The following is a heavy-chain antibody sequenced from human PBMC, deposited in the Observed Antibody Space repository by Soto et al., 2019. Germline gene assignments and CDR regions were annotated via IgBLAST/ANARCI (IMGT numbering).Heavy chain of an antibody. Sequence: SETLSLTCTVSGGSISSYYWSWIRQPPGKGLEWIGYIYYSGSTNYNPSLKSRVTISVDTSKNQFSLKLSSVTAADTAVYYCARVGPGYCTNGVCYTEFYFDYWGQGTLVPVSS. CDR2: IYYSGST. CDR3: ARVGPGYCTNGVCYTEFYFDY. CDR1: GGSISSYY. J-gene: IGHJ4*02. V-gene: IGHV4-59*01. D-gene: IGHD2-8*01.